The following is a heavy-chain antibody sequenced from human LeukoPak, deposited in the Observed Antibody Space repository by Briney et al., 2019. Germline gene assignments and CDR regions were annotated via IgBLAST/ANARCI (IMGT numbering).Heavy chain of an antibody. CDR1: GFTFSSYN. V-gene: IGHV3-48*01. D-gene: IGHD1-26*01. J-gene: IGHJ4*02. CDR3: ARAYSGNSPDY. Sequence: GGSLRLSCVASGFTFSSYNINWVRQAPGKGLEWVSYISSTSNTIYYADSVKGRFTISRDNAKNSLYPQMNSLRAEDTAVYYCARAYSGNSPDYWGQGTLVTVSS. CDR2: ISSTSNTI.